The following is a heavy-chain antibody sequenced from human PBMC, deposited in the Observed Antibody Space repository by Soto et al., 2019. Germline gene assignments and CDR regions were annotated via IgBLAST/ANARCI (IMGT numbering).Heavy chain of an antibody. J-gene: IGHJ6*02. V-gene: IGHV3-30-3*01. Sequence: PGGSLRLSCAASGFTFSSYAMHWVRQAPGKGLEWVAVISYDGSNKYYADSVKGRFTISRDNSKNTLYLQMNSLRAEDTAVYYCARDKSYGYKDYYYGMDVWGQGTTVTVSS. CDR1: GFTFSSYA. CDR3: ARDKSYGYKDYYYGMDV. D-gene: IGHD5-18*01. CDR2: ISYDGSNK.